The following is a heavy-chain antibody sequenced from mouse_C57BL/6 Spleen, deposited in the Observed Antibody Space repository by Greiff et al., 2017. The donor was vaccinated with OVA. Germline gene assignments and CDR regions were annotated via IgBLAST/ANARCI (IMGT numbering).Heavy chain of an antibody. J-gene: IGHJ1*03. CDR2: ISSGSSTI. CDR1: GFTFSDYG. D-gene: IGHD2-12*01. Sequence: EVQVVESGGGLVKPGGSLKLSCAASGFTFSDYGMHWVRQAPEKGLEWVAYISSGSSTIYYADTVKGLFTISRDNAKNTLFLQMTSLRSEDTAMYYCARRYDGYFDVWGTGTTVTVSS. V-gene: IGHV5-17*01. CDR3: ARRYDGYFDV.